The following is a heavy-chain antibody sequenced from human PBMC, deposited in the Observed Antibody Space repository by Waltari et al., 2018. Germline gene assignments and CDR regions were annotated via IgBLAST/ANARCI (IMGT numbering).Heavy chain of an antibody. CDR1: GGSIRSSSSY. D-gene: IGHD7-27*01. CDR2: IYYSGST. J-gene: IGHJ5*02. CDR3: ARHSLTPVEPFDP. Sequence: QLQLQESGPGLVKPSETLSLTCTVSGGSIRSSSSYWGWIRQPPGKGLEWIGSIYYSGSTYYNPSLKSRVTISVDTSKNQFSLKLSSVTAADTAVYYCARHSLTPVEPFDPWGQGTLVTVSS. V-gene: IGHV4-39*01.